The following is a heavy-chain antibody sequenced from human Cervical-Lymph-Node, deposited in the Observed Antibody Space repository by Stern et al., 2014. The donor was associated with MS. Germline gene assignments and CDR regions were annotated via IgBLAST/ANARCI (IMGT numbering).Heavy chain of an antibody. CDR1: GFDVSINY. J-gene: IGHJ4*02. Sequence: EMQLVESGGGLVQPGGSLRLSCVVSGFDVSINYMSWVRQAPGKGLEWVSVIYTGGTTFYANSVKGRFTISRDDSKNTVYLQLNNLRAEDTAVYYCARDVRGVIIFDCWGQGTLVTVSS. D-gene: IGHD3-10*02. V-gene: IGHV3-66*01. CDR2: IYTGGTT. CDR3: ARDVRGVIIFDC.